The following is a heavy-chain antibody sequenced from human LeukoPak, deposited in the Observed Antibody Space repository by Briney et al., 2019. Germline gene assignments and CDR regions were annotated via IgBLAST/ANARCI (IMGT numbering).Heavy chain of an antibody. D-gene: IGHD3-10*01. Sequence: TGGSLRLSCAASGFTFSSYAFHWVRQAPGKGLEYVSSITSNGGSTYYANSVKGRFTISRDNAKNTLYLQMDSRRAEDMAVYYCAKRSSESYYYDYWGQGTLVTVSS. CDR2: ITSNGGST. CDR1: GFTFSSYA. CDR3: AKRSSESYYYDY. V-gene: IGHV3-64*01. J-gene: IGHJ4*02.